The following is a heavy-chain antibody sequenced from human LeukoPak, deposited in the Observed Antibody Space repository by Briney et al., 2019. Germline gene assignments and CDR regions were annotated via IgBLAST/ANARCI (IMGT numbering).Heavy chain of an antibody. CDR1: GYTFTSYA. J-gene: IGHJ3*02. CDR3: ARFAIAAHPDAFDI. Sequence: VASVKVSCKASGYTFTSYAMNWVRQAPGQGLESMGWINTNTGNPTYAQGFTGRFVFSLDTSVSTAYLQISSLKAEDTAVYYCARFAIAAHPDAFDIWGQGTMVTVSS. CDR2: INTNTGNP. V-gene: IGHV7-4-1*02. D-gene: IGHD6-13*01.